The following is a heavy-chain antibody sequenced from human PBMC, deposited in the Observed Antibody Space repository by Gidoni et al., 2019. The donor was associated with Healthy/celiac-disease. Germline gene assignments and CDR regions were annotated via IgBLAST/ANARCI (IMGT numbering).Heavy chain of an antibody. Sequence: EVQLVESGGGVVRPGGSLRLSCAASGLTFVDYGMSWVRQAPGKGLEWVSGINWNGGSTGYADSVKGRFTISRDNAKNSLYLQMNSLRAEDTALYYCARAKDYYYDSSGYSDFDYWGQGTLVTVSS. J-gene: IGHJ4*02. CDR3: ARAKDYYYDSSGYSDFDY. V-gene: IGHV3-20*04. CDR1: GLTFVDYG. D-gene: IGHD3-22*01. CDR2: INWNGGST.